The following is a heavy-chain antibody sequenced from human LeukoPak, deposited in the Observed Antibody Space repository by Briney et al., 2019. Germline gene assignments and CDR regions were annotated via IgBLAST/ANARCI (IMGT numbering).Heavy chain of an antibody. Sequence: ASVKVSCKASGYTFTGYYMHWVRQAPGQGLEWMGWINPNSGGTNYAQKFQGRVTMTRDTSISTAYMELSSLRSEDTAVYYCARGKVGARAFDIWGQGTMVTVSS. CDR2: INPNSGGT. J-gene: IGHJ3*02. D-gene: IGHD1-26*01. V-gene: IGHV1-2*02. CDR1: GYTFTGYY. CDR3: ARGKVGARAFDI.